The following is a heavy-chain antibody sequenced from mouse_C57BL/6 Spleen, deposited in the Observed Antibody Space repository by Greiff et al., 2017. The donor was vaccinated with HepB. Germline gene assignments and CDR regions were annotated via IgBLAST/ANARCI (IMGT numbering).Heavy chain of an antibody. CDR2: ISSGSSTI. J-gene: IGHJ3*01. V-gene: IGHV5-17*01. CDR1: GFTFSDYG. Sequence: DVHLVESGGGLVKPGGSLKLSCAASGFTFSDYGMHWVRQAPEKGLEWVAYISSGSSTIYYADTVKGRFTISRDNAKNTLFLQMTSLRSEDTAMYYCAREEVTTGRRAWFAYWGQGTLVTVSA. CDR3: AREEVTTGRRAWFAY. D-gene: IGHD2-2*01.